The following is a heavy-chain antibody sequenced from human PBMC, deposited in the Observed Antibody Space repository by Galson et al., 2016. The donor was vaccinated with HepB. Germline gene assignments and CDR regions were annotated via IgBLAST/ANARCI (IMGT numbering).Heavy chain of an antibody. V-gene: IGHV3-30-3*01. CDR2: ISYDGSSK. Sequence: SLRLSCAASGFTFSYYTFHWVRQAPGKGLEWVAVISYDGSSKFYADSVKGRFTISRDNPKNTLYLQMNSPRVEDTAVYYYAREGITIFGELIIPRGHFYYAMDVWGQGTTATVSS. J-gene: IGHJ6*02. CDR1: GFTFSYYT. CDR3: AREGITIFGELIIPRGHFYYAMDV. D-gene: IGHD3-3*01.